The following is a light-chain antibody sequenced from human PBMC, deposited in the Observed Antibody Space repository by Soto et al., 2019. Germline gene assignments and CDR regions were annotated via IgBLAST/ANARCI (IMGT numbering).Light chain of an antibody. Sequence: DVQMTQSPSTLSASVGDRVTITCRASHSISSWLAWYQQKPWKAPKLLVYKASTLESGVPSNFIGSGAGTEFTLNISSLQHEECATYYSQQYNSDPCTFGQGTKVDVK. J-gene: IGKJ1*01. V-gene: IGKV1-5*03. CDR3: QQYNSDPCT. CDR2: KAS. CDR1: HSISSW.